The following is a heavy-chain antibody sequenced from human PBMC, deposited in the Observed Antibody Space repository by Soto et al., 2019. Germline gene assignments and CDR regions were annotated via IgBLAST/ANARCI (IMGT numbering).Heavy chain of an antibody. J-gene: IGHJ4*02. CDR2: ISYDGSNK. CDR1: GFTFNNYA. V-gene: IGHV3-30-3*01. CDR3: ARDQDTRVFDY. Sequence: QVQLVESGGGVVQPRRSLRLSCAASGFTFNNYAMHWVRQAPGKGLEWVAVISYDGSNKYYADSVKGRFTISRDNSKNTRFLQLSSLRAEDTAVYYCARDQDTRVFDYWGQGTLVTVSS.